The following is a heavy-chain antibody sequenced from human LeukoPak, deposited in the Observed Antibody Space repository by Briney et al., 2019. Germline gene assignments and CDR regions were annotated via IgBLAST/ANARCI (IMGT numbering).Heavy chain of an antibody. CDR3: ARGLRGSPAFDY. CDR2: INPNSGGT. D-gene: IGHD2-2*01. J-gene: IGHJ4*02. CDR1: GYTFTGYY. Sequence: ASVKVSCKASGYTFTGYYMHWVRQAPGQGREWMGWINPNSGGTNYAQKFQGRVTMTRDTSISTAYMGLSRLRSDDTAVYYCARGLRGSPAFDYWGQGTLVTVSS. V-gene: IGHV1-2*02.